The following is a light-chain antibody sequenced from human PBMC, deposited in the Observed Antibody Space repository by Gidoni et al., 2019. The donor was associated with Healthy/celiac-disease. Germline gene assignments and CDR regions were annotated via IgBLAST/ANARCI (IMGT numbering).Light chain of an antibody. CDR3: QQYGSSPPWT. CDR2: GAS. V-gene: IGKV3-20*01. CDR1: QSVSSSY. J-gene: IGKJ1*01. Sequence: IVLPQSPGTLSLSPGERAPLSCRARQSVSSSYLAWYQQKPGQAPTLLIYGASSRATGIADRFSGSGSGTDFTLTISRREPEDFAVYYCQQYGSSPPWTFGQGTKVEIK.